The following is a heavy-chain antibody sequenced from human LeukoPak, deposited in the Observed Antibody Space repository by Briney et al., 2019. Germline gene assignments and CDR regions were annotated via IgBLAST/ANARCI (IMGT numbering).Heavy chain of an antibody. CDR1: GGSFSGYY. CDR2: INHSGST. CDR3: ARGQLILSSSSQPSYYYYYGMDV. D-gene: IGHD6-6*01. V-gene: IGHV4-34*01. Sequence: SETLSLTCAVYGGSFSGYYWSWIRQPPGKGLEWIGEINHSGSTNYNPSLKSRVTISVDTSKNQFSLKLSSVTAADTAVYYCARGQLILSSSSQPSYYYYYGMDVWGQGTTVTVSS. J-gene: IGHJ6*02.